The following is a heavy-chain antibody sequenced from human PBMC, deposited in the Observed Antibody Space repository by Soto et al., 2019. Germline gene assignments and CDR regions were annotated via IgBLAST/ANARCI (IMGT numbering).Heavy chain of an antibody. J-gene: IGHJ4*02. CDR2: ISAYNGNT. CDR1: GYTFTSYG. Sequence: ASVKVSCKASGYTFTSYGISWVRQAPGQGLEWMGWISAYNGNTNYAQKLQGRVTMTTDTSTSTAYMELRSLRSDDTAVFYCARDRLRYFDWLSYPSFDYWGQGTLVTVSS. V-gene: IGHV1-18*01. CDR3: ARDRLRYFDWLSYPSFDY. D-gene: IGHD3-9*01.